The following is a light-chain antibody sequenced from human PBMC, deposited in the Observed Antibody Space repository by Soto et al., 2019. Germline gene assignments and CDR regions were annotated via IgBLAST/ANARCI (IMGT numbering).Light chain of an antibody. CDR3: QVWDRSSNHWV. CDR1: NIGSKS. V-gene: IGLV3-21*02. J-gene: IGLJ3*02. CDR2: DDS. Sequence: SYELTQPPSVSVAPGQTATVTCGGRNIGSKSVHWYQQKPGQAPVLVVHDDSDRPSGIPGRFSGSNSGDTATLTIRGVEAGDEADYYCQVWDRSSNHWVFGGGTKLTVL.